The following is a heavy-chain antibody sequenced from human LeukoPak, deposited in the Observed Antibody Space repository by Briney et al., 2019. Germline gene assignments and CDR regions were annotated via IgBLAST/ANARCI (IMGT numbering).Heavy chain of an antibody. CDR3: AKGRWGLTINNFDI. CDR1: GFSVTTYA. Sequence: GGSLTLSCAASGFSVTTYAMGWVRQAPGKGLEWVSVISDRGDSTHYADSVKGRFTISRDSSKNTLYLQMNSLRGEDTAVYYCAKGRWGLTINNFDIWGQGTMVTVS. CDR2: ISDRGDST. J-gene: IGHJ3*02. V-gene: IGHV3-23*01. D-gene: IGHD3-9*01.